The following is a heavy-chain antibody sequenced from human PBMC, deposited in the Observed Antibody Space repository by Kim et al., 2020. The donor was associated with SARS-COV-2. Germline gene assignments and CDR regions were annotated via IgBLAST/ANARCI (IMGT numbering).Heavy chain of an antibody. CDR3: AKRGTDTPSALTN. V-gene: IGHV3-23*01. J-gene: IGHJ4*02. CDR2: LSGSGNTI. Sequence: GGSLRLSCAASGFTFSTYAMNWVHQAPGKGLEWVSGLSGSGNTIYYADSVKGRFTISRDNPSNTVFLQMTNLRAEDTAIYFCAKRGTDTPSALTNWGQGTLVTVSP. CDR1: GFTFSTYA. D-gene: IGHD5-18*01.